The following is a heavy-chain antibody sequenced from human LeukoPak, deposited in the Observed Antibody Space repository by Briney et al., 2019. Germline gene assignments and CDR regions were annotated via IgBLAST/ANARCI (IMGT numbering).Heavy chain of an antibody. V-gene: IGHV4-4*07. Sequence: SETLSLXCSVSGASISTWYWGWIRQPAGKGLEWIGRIYTSGSTNYNPSLKSRVTMSMDTSKNQFSLNLSSVTAADTAMYYCARVRGSYFDYWGQGILVTVSS. D-gene: IGHD3-10*01. CDR1: GASISTWY. CDR2: IYTSGST. CDR3: ARVRGSYFDY. J-gene: IGHJ4*02.